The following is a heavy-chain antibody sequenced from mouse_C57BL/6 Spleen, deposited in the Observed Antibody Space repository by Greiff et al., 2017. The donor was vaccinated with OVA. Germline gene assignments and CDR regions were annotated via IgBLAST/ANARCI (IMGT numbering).Heavy chain of an antibody. J-gene: IGHJ2*01. CDR2: ISDGGSYT. Sequence: EVQVVESGGGLVKPGGSLKLSCAASGFTFSSYAMSWVRQTPEKRLEWVATISDGGSYTYYPDNVKGRFTISRDNAKNNLYLQMSHLKSEDTAMYYCARDWVRGSSYYFDYWGQGTTLTVSS. D-gene: IGHD1-1*01. CDR1: GFTFSSYA. CDR3: ARDWVRGSSYYFDY. V-gene: IGHV5-4*01.